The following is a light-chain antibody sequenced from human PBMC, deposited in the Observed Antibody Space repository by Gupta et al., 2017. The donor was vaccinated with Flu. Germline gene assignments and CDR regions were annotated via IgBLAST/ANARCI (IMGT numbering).Light chain of an antibody. V-gene: IGKV1-39*01. CDR2: GAS. Sequence: RSPLTASVRAGTTIGCRLSHSINNYLAWYPQTPGKAPVIVIYGASSGTRGATWRFSGSRSGTDFTLTISRLQPEDFVNYSCHQRYSTQYTFGQGTKLEIK. J-gene: IGKJ2*01. CDR1: HSINNY. CDR3: HQRYSTQYT.